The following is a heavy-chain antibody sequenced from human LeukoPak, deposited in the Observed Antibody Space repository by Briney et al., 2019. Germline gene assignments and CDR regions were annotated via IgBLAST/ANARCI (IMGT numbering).Heavy chain of an antibody. CDR2: ISWDGGST. CDR1: GFTFDDYA. Sequence: GGSLRLSCAASGFTFDDYAMHWVRQAPGKGQEWVSLISWDGGSTYYADSVKGRFTISRDNSKNSLYLQMNSLRAEDTALYYCAKGYCSGGSCYSGNYMDVWGKGTTVTVSS. V-gene: IGHV3-43D*03. D-gene: IGHD2-15*01. J-gene: IGHJ6*03. CDR3: AKGYCSGGSCYSGNYMDV.